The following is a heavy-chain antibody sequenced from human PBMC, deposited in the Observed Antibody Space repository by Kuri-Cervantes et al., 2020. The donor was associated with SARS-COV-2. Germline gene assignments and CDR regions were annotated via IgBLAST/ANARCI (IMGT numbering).Heavy chain of an antibody. J-gene: IGHJ4*02. CDR1: GFTFSSYA. CDR2: IRSKAYGGTT. CDR3: TREYYYDSSGYSAPFDY. V-gene: IGHV3-49*03. D-gene: IGHD3-22*01. Sequence: GGSLRLSCAASGFTFSSYAMSWFRQAPGKGLEWVGFIRSKAYGGTTEYAASVKGRFTISRDDSKSIAYLQMDSLKTEDTAVYYCTREYYYDSSGYSAPFDYWGQGTLVTVSS.